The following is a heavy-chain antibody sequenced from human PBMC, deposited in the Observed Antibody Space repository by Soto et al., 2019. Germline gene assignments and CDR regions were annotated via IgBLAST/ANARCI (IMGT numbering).Heavy chain of an antibody. V-gene: IGHV4-59*01. CDR3: ARGRRWIDY. Sequence: QVQLQESGPAQVKVSETLALTCTVSGGSISLYYWSWIRQPPGKTLEWIGYIYETGSTKYNPSLESRVTMSVDTSNQFSLTLNSVTAADTAVYYCARGRRWIDYWGQGTQVTVSS. CDR1: GGSISLYY. J-gene: IGHJ4*02. CDR2: IYETGST.